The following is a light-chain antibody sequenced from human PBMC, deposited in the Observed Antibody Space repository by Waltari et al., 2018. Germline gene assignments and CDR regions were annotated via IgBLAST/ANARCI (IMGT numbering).Light chain of an antibody. CDR3: ASYAGGDTPYV. J-gene: IGLJ1*01. CDR1: SSDVGAYDY. Sequence: QSALSQPHSASGSPGQSDTISCTGSSSDVGAYDYVSWYQQRPGKDPKVLIYEVNKRPSGVPHRFSGSKSGATASLTVAWLQAEDEGDYYCASYAGGDTPYVFGTGTTVTV. V-gene: IGLV2-8*01. CDR2: EVN.